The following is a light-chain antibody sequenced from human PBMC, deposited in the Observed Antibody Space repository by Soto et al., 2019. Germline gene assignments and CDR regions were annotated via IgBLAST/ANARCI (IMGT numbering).Light chain of an antibody. CDR3: QSYDSSLSGYV. V-gene: IGLV1-40*01. J-gene: IGLJ1*01. Sequence: QAVVTQPPSVSGAPGQRVTISCTGSSSNIGAGYDVHWYPQLPGTAPKLLIYGNSNRPSGVPDRFSGSKSGTSASLAITGLQAEDEADYYGQSYDSSLSGYVFGTGTKLTVL. CDR1: SSNIGAGYD. CDR2: GNS.